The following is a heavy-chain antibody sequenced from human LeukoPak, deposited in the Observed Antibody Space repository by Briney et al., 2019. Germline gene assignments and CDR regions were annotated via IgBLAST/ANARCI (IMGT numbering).Heavy chain of an antibody. D-gene: IGHD3-22*01. CDR2: ISFDGSNK. CDR1: GFTFSSYA. J-gene: IGHJ4*02. V-gene: IGHV3-30*09. Sequence: GRSLRLSCAASGFTFSSYAMHWVRQAAGKGLEWVAVISFDGSNKYYADSVKGRFAISRDNAKNTLYLQMNSLRPEDTAVYYCAREPRIIVVDYYFDYWGQGTLVTVSS. CDR3: AREPRIIVVDYYFDY.